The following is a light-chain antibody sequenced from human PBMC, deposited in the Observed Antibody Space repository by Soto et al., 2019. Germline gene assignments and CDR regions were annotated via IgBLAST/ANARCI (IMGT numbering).Light chain of an antibody. CDR2: HAS. V-gene: IGKV1-5*01. CDR1: ESISNW. J-gene: IGKJ1*01. CDR3: QQYRTYS. Sequence: IQLTQSPTTLPASVGDRVTLTCRASESISNWLAWYQQRPGTAPKLLIYHASILETAVPSRFSGNGSGTEFTLTSSSLQPGDFATYYYQQYRTYSFGQGSRVEIK.